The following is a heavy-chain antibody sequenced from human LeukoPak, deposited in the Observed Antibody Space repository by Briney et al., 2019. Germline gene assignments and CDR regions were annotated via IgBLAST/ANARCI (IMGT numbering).Heavy chain of an antibody. CDR1: GGSISSSSYY. J-gene: IGHJ3*02. V-gene: IGHV4-39*07. D-gene: IGHD3-9*01. CDR2: IYYSGST. Sequence: SETLSLTCTVSGGSISSSSYYWGWIRQPPGKGLECIGSIYYSGSTYYNPSLKSRVTISVDTSKNQFSLKLTSVTAADTAVYFCARDLFYSAFESWGQGTMVTVSS. CDR3: ARDLFYSAFES.